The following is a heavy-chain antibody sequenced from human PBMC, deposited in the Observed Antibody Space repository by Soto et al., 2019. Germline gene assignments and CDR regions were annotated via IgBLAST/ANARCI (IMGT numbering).Heavy chain of an antibody. J-gene: IGHJ6*02. CDR1: VFTFSSYG. Sequence: PGGSLRLSCAASVFTFSSYGMHWVRQAPGKGLEWVAVIWYDGSNKYYADSVKGRFTISRDNSKNTLYLQMNSLRAEDTAVYYCARVESGCSSTSCYPRYGMDVWGQGTTVTVSS. D-gene: IGHD2-2*01. CDR2: IWYDGSNK. V-gene: IGHV3-33*01. CDR3: ARVESGCSSTSCYPRYGMDV.